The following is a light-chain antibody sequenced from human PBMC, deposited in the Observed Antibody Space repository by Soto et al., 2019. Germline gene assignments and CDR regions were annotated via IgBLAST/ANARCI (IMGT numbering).Light chain of an antibody. Sequence: EIVMTQSSATLSVSPGERATLSCRASQSVSSKLAWYQQKPGQAPRLLMYGASNRATGIPARFSGSGSGTEFTLTISGLQSEDSAVYFCQQYIRRPLSFGQGTRLEIK. V-gene: IGKV3-15*01. CDR3: QQYIRRPLS. CDR2: GAS. CDR1: QSVSSK. J-gene: IGKJ5*01.